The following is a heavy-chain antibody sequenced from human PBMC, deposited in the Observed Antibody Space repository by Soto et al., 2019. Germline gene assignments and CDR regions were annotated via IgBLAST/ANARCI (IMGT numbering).Heavy chain of an antibody. J-gene: IGHJ6*03. V-gene: IGHV4-39*01. Sequence: QLQLQESGPGLVKPSETLSLTCPVSGGSISSSSYYWGWIRQPPGKGLEWIGSIYYSGSTYYNPSLKSRVTISVDTSKHQFSLKLSSVTAADTAVYYCAASPYYYYYYMDVWGKGTTVTASS. CDR1: GGSISSSSYY. CDR2: IYYSGST. CDR3: AASPYYYYYYMDV.